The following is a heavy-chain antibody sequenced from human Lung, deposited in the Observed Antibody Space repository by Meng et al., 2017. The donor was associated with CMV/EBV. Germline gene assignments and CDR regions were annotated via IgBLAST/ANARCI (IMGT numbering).Heavy chain of an antibody. CDR2: ISSSKSYI. V-gene: IGHV3-21*01. Sequence: GESXKISCATSGFTFSHYTMHWVRQAPGKGMEWVSSISSSKSYINYADSEKGQFTISRDNAKSSLSLQMNRLRAGAKAVYYCASVRLYQPRWGDALEIWGLGTMVTVSS. J-gene: IGHJ3*02. D-gene: IGHD2-2*01. CDR1: GFTFSHYT. CDR3: ASVRLYQPRWGDALEI.